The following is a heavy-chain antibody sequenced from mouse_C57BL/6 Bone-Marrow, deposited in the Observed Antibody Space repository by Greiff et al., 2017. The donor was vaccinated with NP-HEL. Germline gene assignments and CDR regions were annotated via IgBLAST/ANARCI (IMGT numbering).Heavy chain of an antibody. V-gene: IGHV1-64*01. J-gene: IGHJ2*01. CDR3: ARSPIYYYGSSYLPFDY. CDR1: GYTFTSYW. CDR2: IHPNSGST. D-gene: IGHD1-1*01. Sequence: QVQLQQPGAELVKPGASVKLSCKASGYTFTSYWMPWVKQRPGQGLEWIGMIHPNSGSTNYNEKFKSKATLTVDKSSSTAYMQLSSLTSEDSAVYYCARSPIYYYGSSYLPFDYWGQGTTLTVSS.